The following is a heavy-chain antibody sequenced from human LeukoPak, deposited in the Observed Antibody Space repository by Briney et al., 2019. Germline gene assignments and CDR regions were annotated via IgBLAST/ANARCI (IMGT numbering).Heavy chain of an antibody. CDR3: TRRVGGTPDY. J-gene: IGHJ4*02. CDR1: GFTFSSYV. D-gene: IGHD1-26*01. CDR2: VGTHSTST. V-gene: IGHV3-23*01. Sequence: AQSLRLSCAASGFTFSSYVMTCVRQAPGAVLEWVSAVGTHSTSTDYSDSVKGRFTISRDDSKNTVFLQMTSLRVEDTALYYCTRRVGGTPDYWGLGTLVTVSS.